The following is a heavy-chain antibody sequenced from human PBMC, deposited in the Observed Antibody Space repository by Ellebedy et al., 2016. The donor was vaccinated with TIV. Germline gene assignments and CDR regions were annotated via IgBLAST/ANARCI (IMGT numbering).Heavy chain of an antibody. CDR3: ARHAGSWFSGGSKAVVY. J-gene: IGHJ4*02. CDR1: GYSFTDYW. CDR2: IYPGDSDI. D-gene: IGHD6-13*01. V-gene: IGHV5-51*01. Sequence: GGSLRLSCKGFGYSFTDYWIGWVRQMPGKGLEWMGIIYPGDSDIRYSPSFQGQVTISADKSISTAYLQWSSLKASGTAMYYCARHAGSWFSGGSKAVVYWGQGTLVTVSS.